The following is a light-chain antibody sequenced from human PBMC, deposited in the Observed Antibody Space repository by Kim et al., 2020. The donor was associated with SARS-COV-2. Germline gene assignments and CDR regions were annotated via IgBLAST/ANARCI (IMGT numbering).Light chain of an antibody. J-gene: IGLJ2*01. CDR1: NIGSKS. CDR3: QVWDSSSDHRGV. CDR2: YDS. V-gene: IGLV3-21*04. Sequence: SYELTQPPSVSVAPGKTARITCGGNNIGSKSVHWYQQKPGQAPVLVIYYDSDRPSGIPERFSGSNSGNTATLTISRVEAGDEAGYYCQVWDSSSDHRGVFGGGTQLTVL.